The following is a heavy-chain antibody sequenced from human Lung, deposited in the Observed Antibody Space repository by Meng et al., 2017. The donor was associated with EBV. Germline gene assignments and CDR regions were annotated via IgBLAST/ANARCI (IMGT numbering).Heavy chain of an antibody. CDR1: GKSCSYSY. V-gene: IGHV4-34*01. D-gene: IGHD3-10*01. J-gene: IGHJ4*02. Sequence: LTPLETLPLTCVVSGKSCSYSYCSWIRQPPGKALEWIGQINDSVNTNYNPSLKSRVTISVDTSMNQFSLRLNSVTAANTAVYYCARFTLWFGELEYWGQGTLVTVSS. CDR2: INDSVNT. CDR3: ARFTLWFGELEY.